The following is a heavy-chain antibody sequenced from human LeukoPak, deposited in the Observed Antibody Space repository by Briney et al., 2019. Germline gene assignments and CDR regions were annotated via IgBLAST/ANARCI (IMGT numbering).Heavy chain of an antibody. Sequence: SETLSLTCTVSGGSVSSGSYYWSWIRQPPGKGLEWIGYIYYSGSTNYNPSLKSRVTMSVDTSKNQFSLKLSSVTAADTAVYYCARDVTTVTTRHNWFDPWGQGTLVTVSS. CDR2: IYYSGST. D-gene: IGHD4-17*01. CDR3: ARDVTTVTTRHNWFDP. J-gene: IGHJ5*02. V-gene: IGHV4-61*01. CDR1: GGSVSSGSYY.